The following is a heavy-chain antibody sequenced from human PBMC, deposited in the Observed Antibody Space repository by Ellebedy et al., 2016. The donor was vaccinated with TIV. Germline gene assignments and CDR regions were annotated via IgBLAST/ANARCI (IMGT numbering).Heavy chain of an antibody. D-gene: IGHD2-21*01. Sequence: GESLKIPCAASGFTFSSYSMNWVRQVPGRGLEWLSNINGDSSTISYADSVKGRFTISRDNSKNSLYLPMNSLRAEDTAVYYCATDRGCAFDYWGQGTLVTVSS. J-gene: IGHJ4*02. CDR1: GFTFSSYS. CDR3: ATDRGCAFDY. V-gene: IGHV3-48*04. CDR2: INGDSSTI.